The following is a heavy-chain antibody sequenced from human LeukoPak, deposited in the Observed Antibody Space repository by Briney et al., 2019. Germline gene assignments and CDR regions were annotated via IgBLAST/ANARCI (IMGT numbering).Heavy chain of an antibody. D-gene: IGHD3-10*01. Sequence: ASVTVSYMASGYTFNVYYMHWVRQAPGQGREGMGWINPNSGGTNYAQKFQGRVTMTRDTSISTAYMELSSLRSDDTAVYYCARVGGYYGSGLYGMEVWGQGTTVTVSS. J-gene: IGHJ6*02. V-gene: IGHV1-2*02. CDR1: GYTFNVYY. CDR2: INPNSGGT. CDR3: ARVGGYYGSGLYGMEV.